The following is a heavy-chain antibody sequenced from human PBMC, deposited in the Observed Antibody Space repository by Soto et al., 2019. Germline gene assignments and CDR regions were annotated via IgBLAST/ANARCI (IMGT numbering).Heavy chain of an antibody. Sequence: GGSLRLSCAASGFTFSNYWMQWVRQAPGKGLVWVSRINSDGSSTSYAGSVKGRFTISRDNAKNTLYLQMNSLRAEDTAVYYCARAVRSGSYPYYYYGMDVWGQGTTVTVSS. CDR1: GFTFSNYW. CDR2: INSDGSST. J-gene: IGHJ6*02. V-gene: IGHV3-74*01. CDR3: ARAVRSGSYPYYYYGMDV. D-gene: IGHD3-10*01.